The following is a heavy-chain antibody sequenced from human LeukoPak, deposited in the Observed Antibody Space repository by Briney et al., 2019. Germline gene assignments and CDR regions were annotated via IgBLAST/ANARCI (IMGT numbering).Heavy chain of an antibody. V-gene: IGHV3-21*01. Sequence: PGGSLRLSCAASGFTFSSYSMNWVRQAPGKGLEWVSSISSSSSYIYYADSVKGRFTISRDNAKNSLYLQMNSLRVEDTAVYYCSRVVDSSGWYKYFQHWGQGTLVTVSS. CDR3: SRVVDSSGWYKYFQH. J-gene: IGHJ1*01. CDR1: GFTFSSYS. D-gene: IGHD6-19*01. CDR2: ISSSSSYI.